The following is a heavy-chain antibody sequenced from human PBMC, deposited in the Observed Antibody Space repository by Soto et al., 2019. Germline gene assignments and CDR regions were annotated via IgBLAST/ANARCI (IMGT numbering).Heavy chain of an antibody. CDR3: ARVGSTVDSYYYYGMDV. Sequence: QVQLQESGPGLVKPSETLSLTCTVSGGSISSYYWSWIRQPPGKGLEWIGYIYYSGSTNYNPSLNSRVTISVDTSKNQFSLKLSSVTAADSAVYYCARVGSTVDSYYYYGMDVWGQGTTVTVSS. CDR2: IYYSGST. J-gene: IGHJ6*02. V-gene: IGHV4-59*01. CDR1: GGSISSYY. D-gene: IGHD2-15*01.